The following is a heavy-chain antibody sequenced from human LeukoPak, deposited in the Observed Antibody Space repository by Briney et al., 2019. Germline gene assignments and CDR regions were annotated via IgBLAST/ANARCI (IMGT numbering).Heavy chain of an antibody. V-gene: IGHV4-59*08. J-gene: IGHJ5*02. Sequence: SETLSLTCTVSGGSISSYYWNWIRQPPGKGLEWIGYIYYSGSTNYNPSLKSRVTISVDTSKNQFSLKLSSVTAADTAVYYCARRAIAAAGTFFNWFDPWGQGTLVTVSS. CDR1: GGSISSYY. CDR3: ARRAIAAAGTFFNWFDP. CDR2: IYYSGST. D-gene: IGHD6-13*01.